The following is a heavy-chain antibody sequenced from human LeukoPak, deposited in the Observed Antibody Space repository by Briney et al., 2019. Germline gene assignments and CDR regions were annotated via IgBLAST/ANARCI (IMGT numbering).Heavy chain of an antibody. CDR3: ARESGIEGEQGYNWFDP. Sequence: GASVKVSCKASGYTFTSYYMHWVRQAPGQGLEWMGIINPSGGSTSYAQKFQGRVTMTRDTSISTAYMELSRLRSDDTAVYYCARESGIEGEQGYNWFDPWGQGTLVTVS. CDR2: INPSGGST. CDR1: GYTFTSYY. D-gene: IGHD3-10*01. J-gene: IGHJ5*02. V-gene: IGHV1-46*01.